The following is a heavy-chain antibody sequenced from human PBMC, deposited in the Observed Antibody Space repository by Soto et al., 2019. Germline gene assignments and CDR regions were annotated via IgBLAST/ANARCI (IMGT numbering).Heavy chain of an antibody. CDR1: GYTFTSYS. CDR2: INTDNGKT. D-gene: IGHD2-2*01. J-gene: IGHJ5*02. Sequence: ASVKVSCKASGYTFTSYSIHWVRQAPGQRLEWMGWINTDNGKTRDSQKFQDRVTLTRDTSASTAYMELSSLTSEDTAVYYCARAGNCTSTTCFSGWLAHWGQGTLVTVSS. CDR3: ARAGNCTSTTCFSGWLAH. V-gene: IGHV1-3*04.